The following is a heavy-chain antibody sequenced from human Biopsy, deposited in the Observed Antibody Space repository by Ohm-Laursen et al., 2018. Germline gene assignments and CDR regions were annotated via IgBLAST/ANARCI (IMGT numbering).Heavy chain of an antibody. CDR2: INPSGSTT. CDR1: GYSFTSYY. J-gene: IGHJ3*01. D-gene: IGHD3-16*02. V-gene: IGHV1-46*01. CDR3: ARDIMNPIGGLVARSDVFDV. Sequence: GSSVKVSCKASGYSFTSYYMHWVRQAPGQGLEWMGMINPSGSTTSYPQIFQGRVTMTRDTSKSTVYMELSSLRSADTAVYFCARDIMNPIGGLVARSDVFDVWGQGTMVTVSS.